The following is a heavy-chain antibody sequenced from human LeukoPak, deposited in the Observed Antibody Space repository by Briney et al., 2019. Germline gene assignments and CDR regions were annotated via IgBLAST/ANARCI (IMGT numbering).Heavy chain of an antibody. Sequence: PSETLSLTCTVSGGSISSGGYYWSWIRQHPGKGLEWLGYIYYSGSTYYNPSLKSRATISVDTSKNQFSLKLSSVTAADTAVYYCARGMVRGVRYYYYGMDVWGKGTTVTVSS. D-gene: IGHD3-10*01. CDR1: GGSISSGGYY. V-gene: IGHV4-31*03. J-gene: IGHJ6*04. CDR3: ARGMVRGVRYYYYGMDV. CDR2: IYYSGST.